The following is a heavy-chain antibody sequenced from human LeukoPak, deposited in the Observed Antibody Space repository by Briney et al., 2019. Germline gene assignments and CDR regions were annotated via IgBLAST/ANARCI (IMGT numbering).Heavy chain of an antibody. CDR1: GFSFSRYG. J-gene: IGHJ2*01. CDR3: ARDKCSGGSCHNDWFFDL. CDR2: IYYDGGNK. V-gene: IGHV3-33*01. D-gene: IGHD2-15*01. Sequence: GRSLRLSCAASGFSFSRYGMHWVRQAPGKGLEWVADIYYDGGNKYYADSLKGRFTISRDNSKNTMYLQMNSLRAEDTAVYYCARDKCSGGSCHNDWFFDLWGRGTLVTVAS.